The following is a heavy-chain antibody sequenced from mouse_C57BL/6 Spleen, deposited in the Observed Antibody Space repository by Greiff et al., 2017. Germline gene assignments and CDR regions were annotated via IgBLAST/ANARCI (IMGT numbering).Heavy chain of an antibody. D-gene: IGHD2-3*01. CDR1: GYTFTDYY. Sequence: QVQLKESGAELVRPGASVKLSCKASGYTFTDYYINWVKQRPGQGLEWIARIYPGSGNTYYNEKFKGKATLTAEKSSITAYMQLSSLTSEDSAVYFCARCRPYDGYFDYWGQGTTLTVSS. V-gene: IGHV1-76*01. CDR3: ARCRPYDGYFDY. CDR2: IYPGSGNT. J-gene: IGHJ2*01.